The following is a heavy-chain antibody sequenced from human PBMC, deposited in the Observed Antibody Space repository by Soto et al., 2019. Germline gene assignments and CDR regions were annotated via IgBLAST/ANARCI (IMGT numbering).Heavy chain of an antibody. J-gene: IGHJ3*01. CDR1: GFSFSTYW. CDR2: INTDGSST. CDR3: ARSPGGYYID. V-gene: IGHV3-74*01. D-gene: IGHD3-10*01. Sequence: EVQLVESGGGLVQPGGSLRLSCADSGFSFSTYWMHWFRQGPGKGLVWVSRINTDGSSTNYADSVNGRFTISRDNAKNTLYLQMNSLRAEDTAVYYCARSPGGYYIDWGQGTMVTVSS.